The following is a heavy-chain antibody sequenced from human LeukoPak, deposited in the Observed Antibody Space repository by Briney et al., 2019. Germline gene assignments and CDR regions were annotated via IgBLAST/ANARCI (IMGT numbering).Heavy chain of an antibody. CDR3: ARGREDYDILTGYSSSDFFDY. V-gene: IGHV3-30*04. D-gene: IGHD3-9*01. CDR1: GFTFSSCA. CDR2: ISYDGSNK. Sequence: PGRSLRLSCAASGFTFSSCAMHWVRQAPGKGLEWVAVISYDGSNKYYADSVKGRFTISRDNSKNTLYLQMNSLRAEDTAVYYCARGREDYDILTGYSSSDFFDYWGQGTLVTVSS. J-gene: IGHJ4*02.